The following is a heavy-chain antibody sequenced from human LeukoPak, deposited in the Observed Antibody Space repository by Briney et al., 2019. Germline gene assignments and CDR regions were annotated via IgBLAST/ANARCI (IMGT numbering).Heavy chain of an antibody. CDR3: APRIGNWYY. CDR2: ISLSGDTE. J-gene: IGHJ4*02. CDR1: GFTISNYG. Sequence: GGSLRLSCAVSGFTISNYGMSWVRQAPGKGLEWVSAISLSGDTEYYADSVKGRFTISRDNSKNTLYLQMNSLRAEDTAVYYCAPRIGNWYYWGQGTLVTVSS. D-gene: IGHD1-1*01. V-gene: IGHV3-23*01.